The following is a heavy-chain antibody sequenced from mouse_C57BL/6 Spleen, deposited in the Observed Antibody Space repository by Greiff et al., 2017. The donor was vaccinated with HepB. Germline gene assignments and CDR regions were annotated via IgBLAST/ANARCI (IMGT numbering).Heavy chain of an antibody. CDR2: ISSGSSTI. D-gene: IGHD3-2*02. V-gene: IGHV5-17*01. CDR1: GFTFSDYG. Sequence: EVKLMESGGGLVKPGGSLKLSCAASGFTFSDYGMHWVRQAPEKGLEWVAYISSGSSTIYYADTVKGRFTISRDNAKNTLFLQMTSLRSEDTAMYYCARPSAQAPFAYWGQGTLVTVSA. J-gene: IGHJ3*01. CDR3: ARPSAQAPFAY.